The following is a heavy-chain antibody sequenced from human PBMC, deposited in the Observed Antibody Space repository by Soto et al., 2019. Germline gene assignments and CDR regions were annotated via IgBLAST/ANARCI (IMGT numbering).Heavy chain of an antibody. Sequence: GGSLRLSCAASGFTFSDYWMHWVRQPPGKGLVWISHISTDGTTTTYADSVKGRFTISRDNANNIVYLQMNSLRAEDSAVYYCARAGLGSGNFYGMDVWGHGTTVTVSS. CDR1: GFTFSDYW. CDR3: ARAGLGSGNFYGMDV. J-gene: IGHJ6*02. V-gene: IGHV3-74*01. D-gene: IGHD3-22*01. CDR2: ISTDGTTT.